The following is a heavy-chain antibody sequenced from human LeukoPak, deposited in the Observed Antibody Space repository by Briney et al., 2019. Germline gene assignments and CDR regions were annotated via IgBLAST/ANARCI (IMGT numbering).Heavy chain of an antibody. Sequence: SETLSLTCTVSGGSISSYYWSWIRQPPGKGLEWIGYIYYSGSTNYNPSLKSRVTISVDTSKNQFSLKLSSVTAADTAVYYCAGVKHTHSKDYYYGMDVWGQGTTVTVSS. CDR1: GGSISSYY. CDR3: AGVKHTHSKDYYYGMDV. CDR2: IYYSGST. J-gene: IGHJ6*02. D-gene: IGHD4-11*01. V-gene: IGHV4-59*01.